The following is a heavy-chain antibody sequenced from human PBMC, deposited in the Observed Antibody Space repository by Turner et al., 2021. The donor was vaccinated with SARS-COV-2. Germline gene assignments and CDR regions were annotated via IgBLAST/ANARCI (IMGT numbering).Heavy chain of an antibody. V-gene: IGHV3-21*01. CDR2: ISISSSYI. CDR1: GFTFLSYS. J-gene: IGHJ3*02. D-gene: IGHD3-22*01. CDR3: ARWGPYYYDSSGYYPDAFDI. Sequence: EVQLVESGGGLVKPGGSLRLSCAASGFTFLSYSMNWVRQAPGKGLEWVSSISISSSYIYYADSVKGRFTISRDNAKNSLYLQMNSLRAEDTAVYYCARWGPYYYDSSGYYPDAFDIWGQGTMVTVSS.